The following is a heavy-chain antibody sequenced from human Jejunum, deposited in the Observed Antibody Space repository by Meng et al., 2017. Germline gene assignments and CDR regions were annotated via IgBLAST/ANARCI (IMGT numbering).Heavy chain of an antibody. CDR2: ISNYNGDT. J-gene: IGHJ4*02. D-gene: IGHD3-22*01. CDR1: GYNFTSFG. V-gene: IGHV1-18*01. CDR3: ARSSSGLAPSDY. Sequence: ASVKVSCKASGYNFTSFGTGWVRQAPGQGLQWMGWISNYNGDTVYEEKFQGRVTLTKDTSTTTAYMELRGLTSNDTGVYYCARSSSGLAPSDYWGQGTLVTVSS.